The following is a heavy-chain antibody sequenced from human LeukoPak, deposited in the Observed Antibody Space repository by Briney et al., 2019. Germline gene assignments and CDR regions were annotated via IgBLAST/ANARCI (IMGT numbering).Heavy chain of an antibody. CDR2: INHSGST. Sequence: PSETLSLTCAVYGGSFSGYYWSWIRQPPGKGLEWIGEINHSGSTNYNPSLKSRVTISVDTSKNQFSLKLSSVTAADTAVYYCARARGGVRVVWGYYYMDVWGKGTTVTVSS. J-gene: IGHJ6*03. D-gene: IGHD3-16*01. CDR1: GGSFSGYY. CDR3: ARARGGVRVVWGYYYMDV. V-gene: IGHV4-34*01.